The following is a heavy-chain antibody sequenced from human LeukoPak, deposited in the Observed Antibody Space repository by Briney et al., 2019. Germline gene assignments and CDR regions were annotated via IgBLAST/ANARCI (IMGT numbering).Heavy chain of an antibody. Sequence: PSETLSLTCTVSGGSISSYYWSWIRQPAGKGLEWIGRIYTSGSTNYNPSLKSRVTMSADTSKNQFSLKLSSVTAADTAVYYCARAGRYVWGSYLFDYWGQGTLVTVSS. J-gene: IGHJ4*02. V-gene: IGHV4-4*07. CDR1: GGSISSYY. CDR3: ARAGRYVWGSYLFDY. D-gene: IGHD3-16*01. CDR2: IYTSGST.